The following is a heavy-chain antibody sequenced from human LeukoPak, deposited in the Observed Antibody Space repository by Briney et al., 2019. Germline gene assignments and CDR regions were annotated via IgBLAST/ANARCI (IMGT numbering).Heavy chain of an antibody. CDR2: MNPNSGNT. Sequence: ASVKVSCKASGYTFTSYDINWVRQATGQGLEWMGWMNPNSGNTGYAQKFQGRVTITRNTSISTAYMELSSLRSEDTAVYYCARGKRRVTTTQYYYYMDVWGKGTTATVSS. J-gene: IGHJ6*03. CDR1: GYTFTSYD. D-gene: IGHD5-12*01. CDR3: ARGKRRVTTTQYYYYMDV. V-gene: IGHV1-8*03.